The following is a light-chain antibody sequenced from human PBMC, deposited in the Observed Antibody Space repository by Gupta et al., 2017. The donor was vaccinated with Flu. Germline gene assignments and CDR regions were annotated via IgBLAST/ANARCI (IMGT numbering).Light chain of an antibody. CDR1: QSISNY. CDR3: QQSHSTPYT. CDR2: AAS. V-gene: IGKV1-39*01. Sequence: DIQMTQSPSSLSASVGDRVTITCRASQSISNYLNWYQQKPGKAPKLLIYAASSLRSGVPSRFSGSGSGTDFTLTISSLQPEDFATYYCQQSHSTPYTFGQGTKLEIK. J-gene: IGKJ2*01.